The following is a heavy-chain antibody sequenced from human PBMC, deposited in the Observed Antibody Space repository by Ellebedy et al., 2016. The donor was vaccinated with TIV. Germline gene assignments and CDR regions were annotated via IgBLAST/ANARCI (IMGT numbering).Heavy chain of an antibody. Sequence: GESLKISXVASGYTFTSYPLNWVRQAPGKGLEWVSGIGISPGNIYYADSVKGRFTISRDNARNSLYLQMNSLRDEDPAVYYCVRGDPLVLGYWGQGTLVTVSS. CDR3: VRGDPLVLGY. CDR2: IGISPGNI. CDR1: GYTFTSYP. D-gene: IGHD6-13*01. J-gene: IGHJ4*02. V-gene: IGHV3-48*02.